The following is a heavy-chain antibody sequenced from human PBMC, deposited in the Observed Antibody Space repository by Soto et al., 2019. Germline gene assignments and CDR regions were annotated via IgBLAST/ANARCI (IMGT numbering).Heavy chain of an antibody. V-gene: IGHV3-21*01. D-gene: IGHD3-22*01. J-gene: IGHJ4*02. CDR3: ARDPTGYYDSSGYLD. CDR2: ISSSSYI. CDR1: GFTFSSYS. Sequence: EVQLVESGGGLVKPGGSLRLSCAASGFTFSSYSMNWVRQAPGKGLEWVSSISSSSYIYYADSVKGRFTISRDNAKNSLYLQMNSLRAEDTAVYYCARDPTGYYDSSGYLDWGQGTLVTVSS.